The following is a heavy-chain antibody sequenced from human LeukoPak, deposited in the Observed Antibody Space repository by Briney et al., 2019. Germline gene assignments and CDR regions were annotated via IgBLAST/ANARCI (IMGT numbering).Heavy chain of an antibody. CDR3: AYGEKKTYYYYYPMDV. D-gene: IGHD4-17*01. V-gene: IGHV3-21*01. CDR1: GFTFRSFS. J-gene: IGHJ6*02. CDR2: ISGSGKYI. Sequence: GGSLRLSCAASGFTFRSFSMNWVRQAPGKGLEWVSCISGSGKYIYYADSVKGRFTISRDNAKNSVYLQMNSLRGEDSAVYYCAYGEKKTYYYYYPMDVWGQGTTVIVSS.